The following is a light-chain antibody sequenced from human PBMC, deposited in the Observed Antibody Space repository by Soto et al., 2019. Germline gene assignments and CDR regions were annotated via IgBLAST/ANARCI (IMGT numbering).Light chain of an antibody. CDR3: QQYNAWPGT. Sequence: EIVMTQSPATLSVSPGESATLSCRASQSVSNNLTWYQQKPGQPPRLLIYGASTRATGVPARFSGSGSGTHFTLTISSLQSEDFGTYYCQQYNAWPGTFGQGTKVDIK. CDR1: QSVSNN. V-gene: IGKV3-15*01. CDR2: GAS. J-gene: IGKJ1*01.